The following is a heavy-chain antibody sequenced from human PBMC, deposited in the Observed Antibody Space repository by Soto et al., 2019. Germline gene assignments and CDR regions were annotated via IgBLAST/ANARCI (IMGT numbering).Heavy chain of an antibody. Sequence: PGGSLRLSCAASGSTVSSNYMSWVRQAPGKGLEWVSVIYRGGSTYYADSVKGRFTISRDNSKNTLYLQMNSLRAEDTAVYYCANQRGGYDRDFDYWGQGTLVTVSS. J-gene: IGHJ4*02. CDR2: IYRGGST. CDR1: GSTVSSNY. D-gene: IGHD5-12*01. CDR3: ANQRGGYDRDFDY. V-gene: IGHV3-66*01.